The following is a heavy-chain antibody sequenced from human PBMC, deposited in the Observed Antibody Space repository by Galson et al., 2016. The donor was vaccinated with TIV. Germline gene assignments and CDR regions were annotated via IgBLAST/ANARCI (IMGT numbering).Heavy chain of an antibody. J-gene: IGHJ6*03. V-gene: IGHV1-69*13. D-gene: IGHD6-19*01. CDR3: ARPSSSCRGCSYYYYMDV. Sequence: SVKVSCKASGGTFNIYAISWVRQAPGQGLEWMGGILPIFGAATYAQKSQGRVTITADESTNTAYMELSSLKSDDTAMYYCARPSSSCRGCSYYYYMDVWGKGTTVTVSS. CDR2: ILPIFGAA. CDR1: GGTFNIYA.